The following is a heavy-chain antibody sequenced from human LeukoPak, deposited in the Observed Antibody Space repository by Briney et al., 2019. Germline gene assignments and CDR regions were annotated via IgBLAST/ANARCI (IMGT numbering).Heavy chain of an antibody. CDR2: INPSGGST. V-gene: IGHV1-46*01. CDR1: GYTFTSYY. J-gene: IGHJ6*02. CDR3: ARVGYCTNGVCARYYYYYGMDV. Sequence: ASVKVSCKASGYTFTSYYMHWVRQAPGQGLEWMGIINPSGGSTSYAQKFQGRVTMTRDTSTSTVYMELSSLRSDDTAVYYCARVGYCTNGVCARYYYYYGMDVWGQGTTVTVSS. D-gene: IGHD2-8*01.